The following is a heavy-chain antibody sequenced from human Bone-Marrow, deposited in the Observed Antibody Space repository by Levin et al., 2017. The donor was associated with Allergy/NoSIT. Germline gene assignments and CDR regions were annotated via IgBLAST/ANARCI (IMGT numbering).Heavy chain of an antibody. CDR2: ISGSGGST. D-gene: IGHD6-13*01. CDR3: AKDPEAAAGTYWFDP. CDR1: GFTFSSYA. Sequence: SCAASGFTFSSYAMSWVRQAPGKGLEWVSAISGSGGSTYYADSVKGRFTISRDNSKNTLYLQMNSLRAEDTAVYYCAKDPEAAAGTYWFDPWGQGTLVTVSS. V-gene: IGHV3-23*01. J-gene: IGHJ5*02.